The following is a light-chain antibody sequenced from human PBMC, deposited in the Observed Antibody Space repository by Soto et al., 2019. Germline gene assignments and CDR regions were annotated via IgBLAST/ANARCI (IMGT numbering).Light chain of an antibody. CDR3: QQYGGSPLYT. CDR2: GAS. V-gene: IGKV3-20*01. J-gene: IGKJ2*01. Sequence: EIVLTQSPGTLSLSPGERATLSCRASQSVGTTYLAWYQQKPGQAPRLLIYGASSRATGIADRFGGSGSGTDFTLTISRLEPEDFAVYYCQQYGGSPLYTFGQGTKLEIK. CDR1: QSVGTTY.